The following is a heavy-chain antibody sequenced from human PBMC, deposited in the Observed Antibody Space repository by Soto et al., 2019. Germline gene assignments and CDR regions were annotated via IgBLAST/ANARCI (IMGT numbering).Heavy chain of an antibody. D-gene: IGHD6-13*01. Sequence: QITLKESGPTLVKPTQTLTLTCTFSGFSLTTSGVGVGWIRQPPGKALERLALIYWDDDKRYSPSLKRRLTITRDTSKNQVVLTMTNMDPVDTATYYCAHRRRAAGGYYFDYWGQGTLVTVSS. CDR1: GFSLTTSGVG. J-gene: IGHJ4*02. V-gene: IGHV2-5*02. CDR3: AHRRRAAGGYYFDY. CDR2: IYWDDDK.